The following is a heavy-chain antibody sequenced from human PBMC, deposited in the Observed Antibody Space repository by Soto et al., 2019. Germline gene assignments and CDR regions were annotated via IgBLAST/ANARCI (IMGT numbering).Heavy chain of an antibody. CDR2: ISYDGSNK. V-gene: IGHV3-30-3*01. CDR3: TPYSSGGFDY. Sequence: PGGSLRLSCAASGFTFSSYAMHWVRQAPGKGLEWVAVISYDGSNKYYADSVKGRFTISRDNSKNTLYLQMNSLRAEDTAVYYCTPYSSGGFDYWRQGTLVTVSS. D-gene: IGHD6-19*01. J-gene: IGHJ4*02. CDR1: GFTFSSYA.